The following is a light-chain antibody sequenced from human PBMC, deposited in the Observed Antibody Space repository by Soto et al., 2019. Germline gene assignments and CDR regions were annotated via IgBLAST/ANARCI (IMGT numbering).Light chain of an antibody. V-gene: IGKV3-11*01. CDR1: QSVSSRY. CDR2: DAS. J-gene: IGKJ4*01. Sequence: EIALTQYPGTRSLSPGERATLSWRASQSVSSRYLAWYQQKPGQAPRLIIYDASNRATGIPARFSGSVSGTDGTITISSLEKEDGSVYYCQQRSNWTLTFGGGTKVDNK. CDR3: QQRSNWTLT.